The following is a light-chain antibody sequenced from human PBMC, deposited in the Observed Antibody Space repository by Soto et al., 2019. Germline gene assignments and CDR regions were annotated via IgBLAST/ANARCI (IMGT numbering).Light chain of an antibody. CDR3: SSYTSRDTLV. Sequence: QSALTQPASVSGSPGQSITISCTGTTSDVGLYNYVSWYQQHPGKAPKLMISEVSNRPSGVSNRFSGSKSGNTASLTISGLQAEDEADYYCSSYTSRDTLVFGAGTKVTVL. V-gene: IGLV2-14*01. CDR2: EVS. CDR1: TSDVGLYNY. J-gene: IGLJ2*01.